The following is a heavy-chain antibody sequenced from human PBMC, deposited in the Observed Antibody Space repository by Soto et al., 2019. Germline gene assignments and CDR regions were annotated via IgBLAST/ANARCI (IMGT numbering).Heavy chain of an antibody. CDR3: ARDPTAVTSRFDP. CDR1: GGSISSSS. J-gene: IGHJ5*02. D-gene: IGHD4-4*01. CDR2: ISSSSSYI. V-gene: IGHV3-21*01. Sequence: ETLSLTCTVSGGSISSSSYYWGWIRQPPGKGLEWVSSISSSSSYIYYADSVKGRFTISRDNAKNSLYLQMNSLRAEDTAVYYCARDPTAVTSRFDPWGQGTLVTVS.